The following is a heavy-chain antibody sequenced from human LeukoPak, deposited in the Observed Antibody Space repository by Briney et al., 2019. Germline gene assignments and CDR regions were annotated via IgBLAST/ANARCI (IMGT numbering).Heavy chain of an antibody. Sequence: SETLSLTCTVSGGSVSSGSYYWSWIRQPPGKGLEWIGYIYYSGSTNYNPSLKSRVTISVDTSKNQFSLKLSSVTAADTAVYYCARFLQATVTTFDHWGQGTLVTVSS. D-gene: IGHD4-17*01. CDR1: GGSVSSGSYY. CDR3: ARFLQATVTTFDH. V-gene: IGHV4-61*01. J-gene: IGHJ4*02. CDR2: IYYSGST.